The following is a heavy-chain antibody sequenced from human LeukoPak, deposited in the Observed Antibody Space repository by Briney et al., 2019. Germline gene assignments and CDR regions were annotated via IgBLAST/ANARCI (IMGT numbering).Heavy chain of an antibody. V-gene: IGHV4-59*08. D-gene: IGHD4-23*01. CDR3: ASQMPSTVVTPRGNAFDI. Sequence: SETLSLTCTVSGGSISSYYWSWIRQPPGKGLEWIGYIYYSGSTNYNPSLKSRVTISVDTSKNQFSLKLSSVTAADTAVYYCASQMPSTVVTPRGNAFDIWGQGTMVTVSS. CDR1: GGSISSYY. CDR2: IYYSGST. J-gene: IGHJ3*02.